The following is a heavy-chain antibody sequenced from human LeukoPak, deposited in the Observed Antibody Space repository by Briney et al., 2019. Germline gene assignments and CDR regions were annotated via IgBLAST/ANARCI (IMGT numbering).Heavy chain of an antibody. CDR2: FDPEDGET. D-gene: IGHD5-18*01. V-gene: IGHV1-24*01. J-gene: IGHJ6*02. Sequence: ASVKVSCKVSGYTLTELSMHWVRQAPGKGLEWMGGFDPEDGETIYAQEFQGRVTMTEDTSTDTAYMELSSLRSEDTAVYYCARRGYSYGYRGMDVWGQGTTVTVSS. CDR1: GYTLTELS. CDR3: ARRGYSYGYRGMDV.